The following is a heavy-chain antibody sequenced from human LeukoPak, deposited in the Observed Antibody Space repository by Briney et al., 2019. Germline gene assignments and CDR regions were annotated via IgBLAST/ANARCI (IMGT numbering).Heavy chain of an antibody. V-gene: IGHV3-66*02. CDR2: LYSGGST. CDR1: GFVVSTNY. D-gene: IGHD4-17*01. Sequence: GGSLRLSCAASGFVVSTNYMSWVRQAPGKGLEWVSVLYSGGSTYYTDSVKGRFTISRDNSKNTLYLQMNSLRAEDTAVYYCAKDWADYGDYVASDYWGQGTLVTVSS. J-gene: IGHJ4*02. CDR3: AKDWADYGDYVASDY.